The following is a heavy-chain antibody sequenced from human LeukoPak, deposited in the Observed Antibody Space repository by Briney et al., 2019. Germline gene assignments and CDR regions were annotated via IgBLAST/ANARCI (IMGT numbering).Heavy chain of an antibody. Sequence: GASVKVSCKAAGYTFTGYYMHWVRQAPGQGLEWMGWINPNSGGTNYAQKFQGRVTMTRDTSISTAYMELSRLRSDDTAVYYCAKGSTSYYYYMDVWGKGTTVTVSS. CDR1: GYTFTGYY. J-gene: IGHJ6*03. CDR3: AKGSTSYYYYMDV. CDR2: INPNSGGT. D-gene: IGHD2-2*01. V-gene: IGHV1-2*02.